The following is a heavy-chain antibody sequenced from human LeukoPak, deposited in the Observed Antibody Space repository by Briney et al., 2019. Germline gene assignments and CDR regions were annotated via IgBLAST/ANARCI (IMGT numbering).Heavy chain of an antibody. CDR1: GFTFSSYW. J-gene: IGHJ4*02. D-gene: IGHD6-13*01. CDR3: AKRGLAAALFR. CDR2: IKQDGSEK. Sequence: GGSLRLSCAASGFTFSSYWMSWVRQAPGKGLEWVANIKQDGSEKYYVDSVKGRFTISRDNSKNTLYLQMNRLRAEDTAVYYCAKRGLAAALFRWGQGTLVTVSS. V-gene: IGHV3-7*03.